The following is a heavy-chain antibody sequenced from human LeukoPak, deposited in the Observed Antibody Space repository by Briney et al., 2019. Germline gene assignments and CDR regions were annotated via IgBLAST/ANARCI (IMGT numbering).Heavy chain of an antibody. CDR1: GFTVSSNY. V-gene: IGHV3-53*04. J-gene: IGHJ3*02. Sequence: GGSLRLSCAASGFTVSSNYMSWVRQAPGKGLEWVSVIYSGGSTYYADSVKGRFTISRHNSENTLYLQMNSLRAEDTAVYYCASGYCSGGSCYSRNAFDIWGQGTWSPSLQ. CDR3: ASGYCSGGSCYSRNAFDI. CDR2: IYSGGST. D-gene: IGHD2-15*01.